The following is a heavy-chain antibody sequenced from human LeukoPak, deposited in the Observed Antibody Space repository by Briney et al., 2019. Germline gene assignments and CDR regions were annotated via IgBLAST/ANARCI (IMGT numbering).Heavy chain of an antibody. CDR1: GFTFSSYS. CDR3: ARGAYGSGTYYFDY. J-gene: IGHJ4*02. Sequence: PGGSLRLSCAASGFTFSSYSMNWVRQAPGKGLEWVSSISSSSSYIYYADSVKGRFTISRDNAKNSLYLQMNSLRAEDTAVYYCARGAYGSGTYYFDYWGQGTLVTVSS. CDR2: ISSSSSYI. V-gene: IGHV3-21*04. D-gene: IGHD3-10*01.